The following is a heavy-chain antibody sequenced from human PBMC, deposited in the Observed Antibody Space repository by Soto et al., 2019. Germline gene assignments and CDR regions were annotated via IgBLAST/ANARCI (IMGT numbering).Heavy chain of an antibody. D-gene: IGHD6-19*01. Sequence: GGSLRLSCAASGFTFSTYAIHWVRQAPGNGLEWVAFISYDGNNKNYADSVKGRFTISRDNSKNTVYLQMNSLTADDTAVYYCARSYKSGWYYFDYWGQGTLVTVPQ. CDR2: ISYDGNNK. V-gene: IGHV3-30-3*01. J-gene: IGHJ4*02. CDR1: GFTFSTYA. CDR3: ARSYKSGWYYFDY.